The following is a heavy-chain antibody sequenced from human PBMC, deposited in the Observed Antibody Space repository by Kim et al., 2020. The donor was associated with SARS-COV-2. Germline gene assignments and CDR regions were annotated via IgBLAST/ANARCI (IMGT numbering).Heavy chain of an antibody. V-gene: IGHV3-23*01. CDR3: AKDLIAQLAYYYYGMDV. J-gene: IGHJ6*02. Sequence: KGRFTTSRDNSKNTLYLQMNSLRAEDTAVYYCAKDLIAQLAYYYYGMDVWGQGTTVTVSS. D-gene: IGHD2-2*01.